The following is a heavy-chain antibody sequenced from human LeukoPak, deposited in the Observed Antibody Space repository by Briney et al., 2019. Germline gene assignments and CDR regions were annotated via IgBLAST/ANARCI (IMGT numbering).Heavy chain of an antibody. Sequence: PGGSLRLSCAASGFTFSSYSMNWVRQAPGKGLEWVSYISSSSSTIYYADSVKGRSTISRDNAKNSLYLQMNSLRAEDTAVYYCARGMVRGVLDAFDIWGQGQWSPSLQ. D-gene: IGHD3-10*01. J-gene: IGHJ3*02. CDR1: GFTFSSYS. V-gene: IGHV3-48*04. CDR3: ARGMVRGVLDAFDI. CDR2: ISSSSSTI.